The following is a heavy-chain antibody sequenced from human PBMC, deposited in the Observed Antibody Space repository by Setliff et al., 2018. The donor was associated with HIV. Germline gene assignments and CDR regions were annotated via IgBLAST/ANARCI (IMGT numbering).Heavy chain of an antibody. Sequence: RLSCAASGFTFSSYAMSWVRQAPGKGLEWVSAISGSGGSTYYADSVKGRFTISRDNSKNTLYLQMNSLRAEDTAVYYCAKSPYYYDSRPLDYWGQGTLVTVSS. J-gene: IGHJ4*02. CDR3: AKSPYYYDSRPLDY. V-gene: IGHV3-23*01. CDR1: GFTFSSYA. D-gene: IGHD3-22*01. CDR2: ISGSGGST.